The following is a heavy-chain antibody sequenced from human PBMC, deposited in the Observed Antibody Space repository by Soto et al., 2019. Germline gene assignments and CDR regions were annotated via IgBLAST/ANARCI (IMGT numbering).Heavy chain of an antibody. Sequence: SETLSLTCTVSGGCISNATYYWGWIRQPPGKGLEWIGSIYYTGNTYCNPSLKSRVTISVDTSKNQFSLNLNSATAADTAVYYCARQRFYDNWFDPWGQGTLVTVSS. CDR3: ARQRFYDNWFDP. V-gene: IGHV4-39*01. D-gene: IGHD2-2*01. CDR1: GGCISNATYY. J-gene: IGHJ5*02. CDR2: IYYTGNT.